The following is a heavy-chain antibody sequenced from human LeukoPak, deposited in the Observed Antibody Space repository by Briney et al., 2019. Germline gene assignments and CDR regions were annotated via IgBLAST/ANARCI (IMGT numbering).Heavy chain of an antibody. J-gene: IGHJ4*02. D-gene: IGHD2/OR15-2a*01. CDR3: VLSRGLNSKPDY. Sequence: SETLSLTCTVSGGSISSSSSYWGWIRQPPGKGLEWIGNIYYSGNTHYNPSLRSRVTISVDTSKNQFSLKLSSVTAADTAVYYCVLSRGLNSKPDYWGQGILVTVSS. V-gene: IGHV4-39*01. CDR1: GGSISSSSSY. CDR2: IYYSGNT.